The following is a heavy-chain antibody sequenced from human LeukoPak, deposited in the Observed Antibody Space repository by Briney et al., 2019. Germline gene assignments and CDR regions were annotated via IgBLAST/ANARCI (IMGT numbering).Heavy chain of an antibody. J-gene: IGHJ5*02. D-gene: IGHD6-13*01. CDR2: IYYSGST. Sequence: SETLSLTCTVSGGSISSYYWSWIRQPPGKGLEWIGYIYYSGSTNYNPSLKSRVTISVDTSKNQFSLKLSSVTAADTAVYYCARDTRRGEQQLAYIWFDPWGQGTLVTVS. CDR1: GGSISSYY. V-gene: IGHV4-59*01. CDR3: ARDTRRGEQQLAYIWFDP.